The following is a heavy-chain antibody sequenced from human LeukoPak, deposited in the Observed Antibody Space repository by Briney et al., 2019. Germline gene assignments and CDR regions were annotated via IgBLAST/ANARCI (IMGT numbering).Heavy chain of an antibody. CDR2: IDWDDDK. J-gene: IGHJ6*03. V-gene: IGHV2-70*20. D-gene: IGHD5-18*01. Sequence: SGPTLVHPTQTLTLTCTFSGFSLRTSGMCVRWVRQPPVKALEWLSPIDWDDDKYYSTSMKTRLTISKDTSKNQVVLTMTNMDPVDTATYYCARVRTGYSYGSPSYYYYYYMDVWGKGTTVTVSS. CDR1: GFSLRTSGMC. CDR3: ARVRTGYSYGSPSYYYYYYMDV.